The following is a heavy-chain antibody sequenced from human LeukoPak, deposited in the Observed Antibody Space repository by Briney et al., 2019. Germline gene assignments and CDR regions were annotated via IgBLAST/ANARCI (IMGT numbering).Heavy chain of an antibody. Sequence: PGGSLRLSCAASGFTFSIYAMSWVRQAPGKGLEWVSGISGSSSHTMDADSMRGRFTISRDNTRNTLYLHMNSLRAEDTALYYCAKEHDYSNAAPEWGFDSWGQGTLVTVSS. CDR2: ISGSSSHT. J-gene: IGHJ4*02. D-gene: IGHD3-3*01. V-gene: IGHV3-23*01. CDR3: AKEHDYSNAAPEWGFDS. CDR1: GFTFSIYA.